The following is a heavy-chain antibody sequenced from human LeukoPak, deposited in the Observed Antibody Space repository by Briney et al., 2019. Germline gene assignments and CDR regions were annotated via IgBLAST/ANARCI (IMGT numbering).Heavy chain of an antibody. J-gene: IGHJ5*02. CDR3: ARDLYCSSTSCFLNNWFDP. CDR2: ISSSGSTI. CDR1: EFTFSSYS. D-gene: IGHD2-2*01. Sequence: QPGGSLRLSCAASEFTFSSYSMNWVRQAPGKGLEWVSYISSSGSTIYYADSVKGRFTISRDNAKNSLYLQMNSLRAEDTAVYYCARDLYCSSTSCFLNNWFDPWGQGTLVTVSS. V-gene: IGHV3-48*04.